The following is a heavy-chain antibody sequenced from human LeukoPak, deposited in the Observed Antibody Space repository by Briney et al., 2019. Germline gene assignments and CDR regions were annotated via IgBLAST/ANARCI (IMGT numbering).Heavy chain of an antibody. V-gene: IGHV1-2*06. D-gene: IGHD3-3*01. CDR1: GYTFTGYH. CDR2: INPNSGDT. Sequence: ASVKVSCKASGYTFTGYHMHWVRQAPGQGLEWMGRINPNSGDTNCAQKLQGRVTMTTDTSTSTAYMELRSLRSDDTAVYYCARVATNYDFWSGYYSHYYYYGMDVWGQGTTVTVSS. J-gene: IGHJ6*02. CDR3: ARVATNYDFWSGYYSHYYYYGMDV.